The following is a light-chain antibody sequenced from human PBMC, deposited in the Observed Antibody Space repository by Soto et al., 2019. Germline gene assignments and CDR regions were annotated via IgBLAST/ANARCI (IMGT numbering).Light chain of an antibody. Sequence: EIGMTQSPSTLSVSPGATATLSCRSLQSVSCSYLAWYLQKPGQAPRLLIYAASNRATGFPARFSGSGSRTDFTLIISSLEPEDVAVYYCQQRSHWPCTFGPGTKVDIK. V-gene: IGKV3-11*01. CDR3: QQRSHWPCT. CDR2: AAS. J-gene: IGKJ3*01. CDR1: QSVSCSY.